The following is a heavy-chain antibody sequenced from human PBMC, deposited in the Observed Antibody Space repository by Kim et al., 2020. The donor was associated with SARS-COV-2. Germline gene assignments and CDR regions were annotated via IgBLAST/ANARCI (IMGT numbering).Heavy chain of an antibody. J-gene: IGHJ4*02. Sequence: ASVKVSCKASGYTFTSYAMHWVRQAPGQRLEWMGWINAGNGNTKYSQKFQGRVTITRDTSASTAYMELSSLRSEDTAVYYCARGQLRYFDYYYFDYWGQGTLVTVSS. CDR3: ARGQLRYFDYYYFDY. D-gene: IGHD3-9*01. CDR2: INAGNGNT. CDR1: GYTFTSYA. V-gene: IGHV1-3*01.